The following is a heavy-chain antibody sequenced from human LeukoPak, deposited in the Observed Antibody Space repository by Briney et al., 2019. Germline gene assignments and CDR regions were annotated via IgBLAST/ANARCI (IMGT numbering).Heavy chain of an antibody. V-gene: IGHV3-53*04. CDR3: ARGPHSAYDFDY. CDR1: GFSFSKYW. D-gene: IGHD5-12*01. J-gene: IGHJ4*02. Sequence: GGSLRLSCAASGFSFSKYWMHWVRQTPGEGLVWVSVIYSGGSTYYADSVKGRFTISRHNSKNTLYLQMNSLRAEDTAVYYCARGPHSAYDFDYWGQGTLVTVSS. CDR2: IYSGGST.